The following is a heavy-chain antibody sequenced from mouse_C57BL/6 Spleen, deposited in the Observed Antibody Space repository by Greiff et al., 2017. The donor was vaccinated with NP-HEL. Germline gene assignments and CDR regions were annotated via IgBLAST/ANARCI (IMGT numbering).Heavy chain of an antibody. CDR3: ARSALYYYGSGAMDY. V-gene: IGHV1-54*01. CDR1: GYAFTNYL. D-gene: IGHD1-1*01. CDR2: INPGSGGT. J-gene: IGHJ4*01. Sequence: QVQLQQSGAELVRPGTSVKVSCKASGYAFTNYLIEWVKQRPGQGLEWIGVINPGSGGTNYNEKFKGKATLTADKSSSTAYMQLSSLTSEDSAVYFCARSALYYYGSGAMDYWGQGTSVTVSS.